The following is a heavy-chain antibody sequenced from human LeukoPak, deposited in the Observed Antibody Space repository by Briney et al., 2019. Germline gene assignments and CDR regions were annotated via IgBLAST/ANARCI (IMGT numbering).Heavy chain of an antibody. V-gene: IGHV1-2*02. J-gene: IGHJ6*02. CDR2: INPNSGGT. CDR3: ARDRSGNYYYYGMDV. Sequence: GASVNVSCKASGYTFTGYYMHWVRQAPGQGLEWMGWINPNSGGTNYAQKFQGRVTMTRDTSISTAYMELSRLRSDDTAVYYCARDRSGNYYYYGMDVWGQGTTVTVSS. CDR1: GYTFTGYY. D-gene: IGHD1-26*01.